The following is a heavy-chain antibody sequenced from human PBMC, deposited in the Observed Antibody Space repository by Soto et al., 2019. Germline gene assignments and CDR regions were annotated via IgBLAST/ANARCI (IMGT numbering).Heavy chain of an antibody. CDR1: GFTFSDYY. CDR3: GSGGGFSGMDV. V-gene: IGHV3-11*05. D-gene: IGHD2-15*01. Sequence: QVQLVESGGGLVKPGGSLRLSCAASGFTFSDYYMTWIRQAPGKGLEWVSYISSSSTYIYYADSVKGRFTIYRDNAKKSLYLQMNWLCVEDTAVYYCGSGGGFSGMDVWGQGTTVTVSS. J-gene: IGHJ6*02. CDR2: ISSSSTYI.